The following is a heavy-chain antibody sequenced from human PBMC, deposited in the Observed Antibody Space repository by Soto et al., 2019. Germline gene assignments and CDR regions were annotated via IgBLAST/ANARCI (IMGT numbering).Heavy chain of an antibody. V-gene: IGHV4-59*12. CDR3: AIRIELQPWSFDL. Sequence: SETLSLTCTVSRGSISIYYWTWIRQPPRKGQEWIGNIYYTGSTNYNPPLKTRVAISMDTSKNQFSLNLSSVTAADTAVYYCAIRIELQPWSFDLWGRGTLVTVSS. CDR2: IYYTGST. J-gene: IGHJ2*01. D-gene: IGHD1-26*01. CDR1: RGSISIYY.